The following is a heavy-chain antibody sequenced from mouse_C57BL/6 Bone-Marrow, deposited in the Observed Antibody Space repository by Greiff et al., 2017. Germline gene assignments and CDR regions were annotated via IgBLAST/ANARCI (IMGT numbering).Heavy chain of an antibody. J-gene: IGHJ3*01. Sequence: VQLQQSGAELAKPGASVKLSCKASGYTFTSYWLHWVKQRPGQGLEWIGYINPSSGYTKYNQKFKDKAKLTADKSSSTAYMQLSSLTYEDAAVYYCARKSSLWFAYWGQGTLVTVSA. CDR1: GYTFTSYW. CDR3: ARKSSLWFAY. D-gene: IGHD1-1*01. V-gene: IGHV1-7*01. CDR2: INPSSGYT.